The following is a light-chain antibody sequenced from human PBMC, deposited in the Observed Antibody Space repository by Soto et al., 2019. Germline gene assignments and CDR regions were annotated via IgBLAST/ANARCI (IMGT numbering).Light chain of an antibody. CDR1: QSVSRD. Sequence: EIVLTRSPATLSLFPGERATLSCRASQSVSRDLAWYQQKPGQAPRLLIYDVSNRATGIPARFSGSGSGTDFTLTISSLEPEDFVVYYCRQRSNWLSTFGQGTKVEIK. CDR2: DVS. V-gene: IGKV3-11*01. J-gene: IGKJ2*01. CDR3: RQRSNWLST.